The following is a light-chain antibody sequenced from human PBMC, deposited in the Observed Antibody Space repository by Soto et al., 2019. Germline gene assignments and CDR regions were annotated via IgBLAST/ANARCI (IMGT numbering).Light chain of an antibody. CDR1: QSVSSSY. CDR3: QQYGSSPRET. J-gene: IGKJ1*01. CDR2: GAS. Sequence: EIVLTQSPGTLSLSPGERATLSCRASQSVSSSYLAWYQQKPGQAPRLLIYGASSRATGIPDRFSGSGSGTXXXXXXXXXXXXXXAVYYCQQYGSSPRETFGQGTKVEIK. V-gene: IGKV3-20*01.